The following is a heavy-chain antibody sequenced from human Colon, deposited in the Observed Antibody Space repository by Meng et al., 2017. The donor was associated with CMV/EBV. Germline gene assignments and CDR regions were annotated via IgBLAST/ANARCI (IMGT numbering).Heavy chain of an antibody. CDR3: APDLDAYAGNGFAYSYAVDV. J-gene: IGHJ6*02. Sequence: DYQMNWWRRAPGQENEWMGRVNGNTETTGFTRKYQGRLTLTKDTRINAIYMELSRLGSDDTALYYCAPDLDAYAGNGFAYSYAVDVWGQGSLVTVSS. CDR1: DYQ. CDR2: VNGNTETT. D-gene: IGHD2-2*01. V-gene: IGHV1-2*06.